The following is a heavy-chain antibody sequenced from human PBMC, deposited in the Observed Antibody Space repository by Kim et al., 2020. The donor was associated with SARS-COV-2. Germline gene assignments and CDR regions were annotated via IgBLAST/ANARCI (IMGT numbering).Heavy chain of an antibody. CDR2: IYDDGRI. D-gene: IGHD5-12*01. CDR1: GFSVGSYS. CDR3: ARDRVPDTNHWYFYL. V-gene: IGHV3-23*01. Sequence: GGSLRLSCAASGFSVGSYSMTWVRQAPGKGLEWVSAIYDDGRIVYADSVKGRFTISRDTSKNTLYLQMNSLRAEDTSVYFCARDRVPDTNHWYFYLWGRG. J-gene: IGHJ2*01.